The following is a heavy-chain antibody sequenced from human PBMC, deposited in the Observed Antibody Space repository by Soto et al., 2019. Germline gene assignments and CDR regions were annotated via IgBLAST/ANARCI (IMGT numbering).Heavy chain of an antibody. CDR2: ISAYNGNT. D-gene: IGHD2-2*01. Sequence: ASVKVSCKASGYTFTSYGISWVRQAPGQGLEWMGWISAYNGNTNYAQKLQGRVTMTTDTSTSTAYMELRSLRSDDTAVYYCARSIGYCSSTSCPDAFDIWGQGTMVTVSS. CDR3: ARSIGYCSSTSCPDAFDI. CDR1: GYTFTSYG. J-gene: IGHJ3*02. V-gene: IGHV1-18*01.